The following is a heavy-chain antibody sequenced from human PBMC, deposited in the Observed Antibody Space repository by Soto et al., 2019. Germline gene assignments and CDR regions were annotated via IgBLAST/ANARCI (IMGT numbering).Heavy chain of an antibody. J-gene: IGHJ4*02. CDR3: ARGEVAVDNFDY. Sequence: SQTLSLTCTVSAGCIRRYYCNCIRQPPGKGLEWIGYIYYSGSTNYNPSPKSRVTISVDTSKNQFSLKLSSVTAADTAVYYCARGEVAVDNFDYWGQGTLVTVS. CDR1: AGCIRRYY. V-gene: IGHV4-59*01. D-gene: IGHD6-19*01. CDR2: IYYSGST.